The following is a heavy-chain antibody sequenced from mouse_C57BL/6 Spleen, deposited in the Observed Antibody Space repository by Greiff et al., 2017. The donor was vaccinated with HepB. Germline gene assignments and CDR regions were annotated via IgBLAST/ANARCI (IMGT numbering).Heavy chain of an antibody. CDR2: IDPSDSYT. CDR1: GYTFTSYW. Sequence: QVQLKQPGAELVKPGASVKLSCKASGYTFTSYWMQWVKQRPGQGLEWIGEIDPSDSYTNYNQKFKGKATLTVDTSSSTAYMQLSSLTSEDSAVYYCARAPLLGAMDYWGQGTSVTVSS. CDR3: ARAPLLGAMDY. J-gene: IGHJ4*01. D-gene: IGHD2-10*01. V-gene: IGHV1-50*01.